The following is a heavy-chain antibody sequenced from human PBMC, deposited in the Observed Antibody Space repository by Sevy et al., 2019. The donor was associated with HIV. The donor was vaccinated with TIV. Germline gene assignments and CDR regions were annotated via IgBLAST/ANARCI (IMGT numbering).Heavy chain of an antibody. CDR3: ARESIAVAGIGYYFKY. CDR2: IWYDGSNQ. V-gene: IGHV3-33*01. J-gene: IGHJ4*02. Sequence: GRSLRLSCAASGFSISGYGMHWVRQAPGKGLEWVAVIWYDGSNQEYADSVKGRFTISRDNSKNTLYLQMNSLRAEDTAVYYCARESIAVAGIGYYFKYWGQGALVTVSS. CDR1: GFSISGYG. D-gene: IGHD6-19*01.